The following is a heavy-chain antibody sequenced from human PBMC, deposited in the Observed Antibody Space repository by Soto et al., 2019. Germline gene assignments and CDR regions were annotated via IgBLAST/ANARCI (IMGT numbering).Heavy chain of an antibody. V-gene: IGHV1-8*01. J-gene: IGHJ6*02. CDR1: GYTFTSYD. CDR2: MNPNSGNT. CDR3: ARGIYQLLYGYGMDV. Sequence: RASVKVSCKASGYTFTSYDINWVRQATGQGLEWMGWMNPNSGNTGYAQKFQGRVTMTRNTSISTAYMELSSLRSEDTAVYYCARGIYQLLYGYGMDVWGQGTTVTVSS. D-gene: IGHD2-2*02.